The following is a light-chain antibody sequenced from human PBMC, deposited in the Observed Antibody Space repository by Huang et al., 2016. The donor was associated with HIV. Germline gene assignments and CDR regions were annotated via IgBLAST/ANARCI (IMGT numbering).Light chain of an antibody. CDR1: RILRSNY. J-gene: IGKJ2*01. Sequence: EIVLTQSPVTLSLSPGDRAILSCRASRILRSNYLAWYQQKRAQAPRLLIYGASNRATGIADRFVVSGAEAEFTLTINRLAPEDFAVYYCHQYDSSPYTFGQGTHLEI. V-gene: IGKV3-20*01. CDR2: GAS. CDR3: HQYDSSPYT.